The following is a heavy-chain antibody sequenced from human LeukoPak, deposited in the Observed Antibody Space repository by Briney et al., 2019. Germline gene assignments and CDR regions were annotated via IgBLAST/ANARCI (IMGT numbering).Heavy chain of an antibody. Sequence: SETLSLTCTVSGGSISSYYWSWIRQPAGKGLEWIGRIYTSGSTNYNPSLKSRVTMSVDTSKNQFSLKLSSVTAADTAVYYCAQTTVTELEYYFDYWGQGTLVTVSS. D-gene: IGHD4-17*01. CDR3: AQTTVTELEYYFDY. V-gene: IGHV4-4*07. J-gene: IGHJ4*02. CDR1: GGSISSYY. CDR2: IYTSGST.